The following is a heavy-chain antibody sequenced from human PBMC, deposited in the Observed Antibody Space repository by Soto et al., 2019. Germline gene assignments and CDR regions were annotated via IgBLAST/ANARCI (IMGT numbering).Heavy chain of an antibody. Sequence: TLCLACPVSGASIRSTDYYWSWIRQAPGKGLEWIGYVYYTGSTYYNPSLMSRLTISVDTSKNQFSLKLTSVTAAETAVYYCVRTAREGAVAPHWFDRWGQGTPVTVYS. V-gene: IGHV4-30-4*01. J-gene: IGHJ5*02. CDR1: GASIRSTDYY. CDR3: VRTAREGAVAPHWFDR. CDR2: VYYTGST. D-gene: IGHD2-21*02.